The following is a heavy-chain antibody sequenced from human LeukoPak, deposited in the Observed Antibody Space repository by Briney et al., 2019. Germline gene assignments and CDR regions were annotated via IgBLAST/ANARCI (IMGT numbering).Heavy chain of an antibody. CDR3: ARDSQGSGWENGMDV. J-gene: IGHJ6*02. D-gene: IGHD6-19*01. CDR2: IIPILGIA. Sequence: GASVKVSCKASGGTFSSYAISWVRQAPGQGLEWMGRIIPILGIANYAQKFQGRVTITADESTSTAYMELSSLRSEDTAVYYCARDSQGSGWENGMDVWGQGTTVTVSS. V-gene: IGHV1-69*04. CDR1: GGTFSSYA.